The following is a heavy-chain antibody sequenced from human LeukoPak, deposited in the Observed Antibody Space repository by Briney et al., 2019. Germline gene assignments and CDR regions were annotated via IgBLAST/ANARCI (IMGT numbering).Heavy chain of an antibody. V-gene: IGHV3-33*01. CDR3: ARDHRPEIQYYYMDV. CDR1: GFSLSNYG. Sequence: GRSLRLSCAASGFSLSNYGMHWVRQAPGKGLEWVAALLYDGNTKHYADSVKGRFTISRDISKDTFYLQMNSMTAEDTAVYYCARDHRPEIQYYYMDVWGKGTTVAVSS. J-gene: IGHJ6*03. CDR2: LLYDGNTK. D-gene: IGHD1-14*01.